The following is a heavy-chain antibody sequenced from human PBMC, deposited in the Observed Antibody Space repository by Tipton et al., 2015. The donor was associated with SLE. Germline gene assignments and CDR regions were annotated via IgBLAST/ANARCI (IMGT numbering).Heavy chain of an antibody. V-gene: IGHV1-8*01. CDR2: MNPNSGNT. CDR1: GYTFTSYD. Sequence: QVQLVQSGAEVRKPGASVKVSCKASGYTFTSYDINWVRQATGQGLEWMGWMNPNSGNTGYAQKFQGRVTMTRNTSISTAYMELSSLRSEDTAVYYCARGKEDCSGGSCYSDYWGQGTLVTVSS. J-gene: IGHJ4*02. CDR3: ARGKEDCSGGSCYSDY. D-gene: IGHD2-15*01.